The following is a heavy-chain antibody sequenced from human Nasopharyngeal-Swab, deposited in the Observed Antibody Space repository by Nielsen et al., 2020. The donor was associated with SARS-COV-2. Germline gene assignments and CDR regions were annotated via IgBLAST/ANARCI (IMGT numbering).Heavy chain of an antibody. V-gene: IGHV4-59*01. CDR1: GGSISSYY. D-gene: IGHD5-12*01. Sequence: SETLSLTCTVSGGSISSYYWSWIRQRPGKGLEWIGYIYYSGSTKYNPSLKSRVTISVDTSKNQFSLNLNSVTAADTAVYYCAKQNSGNDYEDNYYYYYMDVWGQGTTVTVSS. CDR3: AKQNSGNDYEDNYYYYYMDV. CDR2: IYYSGST. J-gene: IGHJ6*03.